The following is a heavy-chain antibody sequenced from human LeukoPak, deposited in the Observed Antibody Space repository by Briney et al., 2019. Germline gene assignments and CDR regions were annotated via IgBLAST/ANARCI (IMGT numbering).Heavy chain of an antibody. CDR1: GYTFTGYY. J-gene: IGHJ6*03. CDR2: INPNSGGT. CDR3: ARVAFSKYHYYMDV. V-gene: IGHV1-2*02. D-gene: IGHD4-11*01. Sequence: GASVKVSCKASGYTFTGYYMHWVRQAPGQGLEWMGWINPNSGGTNYAQKFQGRVTVTTDTSTSTAYMELRSLRSDDTAVYFCARVAFSKYHYYMDVWGKGTTVTVSS.